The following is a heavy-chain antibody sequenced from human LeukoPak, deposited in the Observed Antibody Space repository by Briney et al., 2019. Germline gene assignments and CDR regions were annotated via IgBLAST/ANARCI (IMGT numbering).Heavy chain of an antibody. J-gene: IGHJ4*02. Sequence: ASVNVSCKASGYIFTSDGISWVRQAAGQGLEGMGWISAYNGNTNYAQKLQGRVTMTTDTSTSTAYMELRSLRSDDTAVYYCARDDYGDYERGTFDYWGQGTLVTVSS. CDR3: ARDDYGDYERGTFDY. D-gene: IGHD4-17*01. V-gene: IGHV1-18*01. CDR2: ISAYNGNT. CDR1: GYIFTSDG.